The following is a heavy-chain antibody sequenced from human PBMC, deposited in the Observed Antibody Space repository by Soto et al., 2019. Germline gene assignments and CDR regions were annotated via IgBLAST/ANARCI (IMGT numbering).Heavy chain of an antibody. Sequence: EVQLVESGGGLVQPGGSLRLSCAASGFTFSSYSMNWVRQAPGKGLEWVSYISSSSSSIYYADSVKGRVTISSNNAKNALYLPMKTLRDDYTAVCYCAREGRSLNCCDPWGQGTLVTVSS. CDR1: GFTFSSYS. CDR3: AREGRSLNCCDP. D-gene: IGHD1-26*01. J-gene: IGHJ5*02. CDR2: ISSSSSSI. V-gene: IGHV3-48*02.